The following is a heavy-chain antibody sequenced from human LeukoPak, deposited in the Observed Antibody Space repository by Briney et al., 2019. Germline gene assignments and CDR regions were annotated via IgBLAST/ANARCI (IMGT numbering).Heavy chain of an antibody. CDR3: ARGVEGYFDWLLYRGYYYYYMDV. CDR1: GGSISSSSYY. J-gene: IGHJ6*03. CDR2: IYYSGST. V-gene: IGHV4-39*01. D-gene: IGHD3-9*01. Sequence: KTSETLSLTCTVSGGSISSSSYYWGWIRQPPGKGLEWIGSIYYSGSTYYNPSLKSRVTISVDTSKNQFSLKLSSVTAADTAVYYCARGVEGYFDWLLYRGYYYYYMDVWGKGTTVTVSS.